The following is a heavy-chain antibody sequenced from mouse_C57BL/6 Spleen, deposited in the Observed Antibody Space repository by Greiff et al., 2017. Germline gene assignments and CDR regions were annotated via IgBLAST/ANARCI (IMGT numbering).Heavy chain of an antibody. CDR3: ARREQNDYDDDQYYFDY. CDR1: GFTFSSYG. D-gene: IGHD2-4*01. V-gene: IGHV5-6*02. CDR2: ISSGGSYT. J-gene: IGHJ2*01. Sequence: EVKLQESGGDLVKPGGSLKLSCAASGFTFSSYGMSWVRQTPDKRLEWVATISSGGSYTYYPDSVKGRVTISRDNAKNTLYLQMSSLKSEDTAMYYCARREQNDYDDDQYYFDYWGQGTTLTVSS.